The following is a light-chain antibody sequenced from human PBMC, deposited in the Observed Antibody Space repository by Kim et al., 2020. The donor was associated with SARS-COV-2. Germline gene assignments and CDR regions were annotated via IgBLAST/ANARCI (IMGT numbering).Light chain of an antibody. CDR1: SLRSYY. Sequence: SSELTQDPAVSVALGQTVRITCQGDSLRSYYASWYQQKPGQAPVLVIYGKNNRPSGNPDRFSGSSPGNTASLTITGAQAEDEADYYCNSRDSSGNHVV. V-gene: IGLV3-19*01. CDR3: NSRDSSGNHVV. J-gene: IGLJ2*01. CDR2: GKN.